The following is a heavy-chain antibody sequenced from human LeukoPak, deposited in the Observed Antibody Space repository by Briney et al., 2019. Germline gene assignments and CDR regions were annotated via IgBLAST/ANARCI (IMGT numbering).Heavy chain of an antibody. CDR2: IRYDGSNK. CDR3: AKGYWSGYSFDNWFDP. CDR1: GFTFSSYG. J-gene: IGHJ5*02. Sequence: PGGSLRLSCAASGFTFSSYGMHWVRQAPGKGLEWVAFIRYDGSNKYYADSVKGRFTISRDNSKNTLYLQMNSLRPEDTAVYYRAKGYWSGYSFDNWFDPWGQGTLVTVSS. D-gene: IGHD3-3*01. V-gene: IGHV3-30*02.